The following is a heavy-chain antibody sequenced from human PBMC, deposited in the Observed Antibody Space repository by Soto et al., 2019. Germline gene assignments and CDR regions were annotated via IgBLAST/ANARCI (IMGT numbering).Heavy chain of an antibody. D-gene: IGHD3-10*01. CDR2: ISGTGGST. Sequence: EVQLLESGGGLVQPGGSLRLSCAASGFIFSNYVLSWVRQAPGKGLEWVSAISGTGGSTYYAGSVKGRFTISRDNSKNMLYVQMNSLRVEDTAVYYCAKEGNRVRGPDYWGQGTLVTVSS. CDR1: GFIFSNYV. V-gene: IGHV3-23*01. J-gene: IGHJ4*02. CDR3: AKEGNRVRGPDY.